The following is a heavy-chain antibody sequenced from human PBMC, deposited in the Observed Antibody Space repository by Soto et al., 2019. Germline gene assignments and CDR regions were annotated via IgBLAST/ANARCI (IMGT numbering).Heavy chain of an antibody. Sequence: SVKVSCKASGGTFSIYTISWVRQAPGQGLEWMGRIIPILGIANYAQKFQGRVTITADKSTSTAYMELSSLGSEDTAVYYCARGSMTTVTLIDYWGQGTLVTVSS. V-gene: IGHV1-69*02. CDR3: ARGSMTTVTLIDY. J-gene: IGHJ4*02. CDR1: GGTFSIYT. D-gene: IGHD4-17*01. CDR2: IIPILGIA.